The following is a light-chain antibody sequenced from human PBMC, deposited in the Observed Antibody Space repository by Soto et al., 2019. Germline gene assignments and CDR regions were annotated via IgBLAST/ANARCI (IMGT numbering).Light chain of an antibody. V-gene: IGLV1-44*01. CDR1: SSNIGDNT. CDR2: SNN. J-gene: IGLJ3*02. CDR3: AAWDDSPVWV. Sequence: QSVLTQPPSASGTPGQRVTISCSGGSSNIGDNTVNWYQQLPGTAPKLLIYSNNQRPSGVPDRFSGSKSGTSASLAISGLQSEDEADYYCAAWDDSPVWVFGGGTKLAVL.